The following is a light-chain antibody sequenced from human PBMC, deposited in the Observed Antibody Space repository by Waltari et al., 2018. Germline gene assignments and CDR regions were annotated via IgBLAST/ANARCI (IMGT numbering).Light chain of an antibody. J-gene: IGLJ1*01. V-gene: IGLV2-8*01. CDR2: DVN. CDR3: NSYAGSKHYV. Sequence: QPALTQPPSASGSPGQPVAIPCTATSSDVGGYDQFPSYQPHPGKAPKLMIYDVNTRPSGVPDRFSGSKSGNTASLTVSGLQAEDEADYFCNSYAGSKHYVFGTGTKVTVL. CDR1: SSDVGGYDQ.